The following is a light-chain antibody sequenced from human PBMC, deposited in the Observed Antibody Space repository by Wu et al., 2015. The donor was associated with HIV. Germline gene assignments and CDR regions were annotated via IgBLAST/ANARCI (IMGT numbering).Light chain of an antibody. CDR1: QGISSY. J-gene: IGKJ4*01. Sequence: AIRMTQSPSSLSASTGDRVTITCRASQGISSYLAWYQQKPGKAPKLLIYAASTLQSGVPSRFSGSGSGTDFTLTISCLQSEDFATYYCQQYYTLPPLTFGGGTKVEIK. CDR2: AAS. CDR3: QQYYTLPPLT. V-gene: IGKV1-8*01.